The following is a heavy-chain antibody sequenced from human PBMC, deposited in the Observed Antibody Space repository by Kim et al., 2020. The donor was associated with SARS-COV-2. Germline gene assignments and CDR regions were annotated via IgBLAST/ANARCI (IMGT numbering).Heavy chain of an antibody. Sequence: SETLSLTCAVYGLSFSGYYWSWIRQPPGKGLEWIGEINHSGSTNYNPSLKSRVTISVDTSKNQFSLKLSSVTAADTAVYYCATPPFHTVLSSWGQGTLVTVSS. CDR2: INHSGST. V-gene: IGHV4-34*01. CDR1: GLSFSGYY. J-gene: IGHJ5*02. D-gene: IGHD4-17*01. CDR3: ATPPFHTVLSS.